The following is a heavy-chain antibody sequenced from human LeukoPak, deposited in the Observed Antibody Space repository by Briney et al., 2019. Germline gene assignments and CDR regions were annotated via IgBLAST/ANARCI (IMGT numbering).Heavy chain of an antibody. V-gene: IGHV4-59*01. Sequence: SETLSLTCTVSGGSISSYYWSWIRQPPGKDLEWIGYTYYSGSTNYNPSLKSRVTISVDTSKNQFSLKLSSVTAADTAVYYCARIHYYDSSGYYYGAFDIWGQGTMVTVSS. CDR2: TYYSGST. CDR3: ARIHYYDSSGYYYGAFDI. D-gene: IGHD3-22*01. J-gene: IGHJ3*02. CDR1: GGSISSYY.